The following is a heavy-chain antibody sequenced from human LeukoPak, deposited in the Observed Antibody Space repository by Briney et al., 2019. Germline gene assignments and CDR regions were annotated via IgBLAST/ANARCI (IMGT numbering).Heavy chain of an antibody. CDR3: VRSLGYCTSTSCYLQAFDI. J-gene: IGHJ3*02. CDR2: ISGYNGNT. CDR1: GYTFTNYG. D-gene: IGHD2-2*01. Sequence: ASVKVSCKTSGYTFTNYGISWVRQAPGQGLEWMGWISGYNGNTNYAQKLQGRVTMTTDTSTSTAYMELQSLRSDDTAVYYCVRSLGYCTSTSCYLQAFDIWGQGTMVTVSS. V-gene: IGHV1-18*01.